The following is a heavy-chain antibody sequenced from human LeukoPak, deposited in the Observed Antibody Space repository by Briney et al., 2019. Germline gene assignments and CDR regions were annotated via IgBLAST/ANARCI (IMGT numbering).Heavy chain of an antibody. J-gene: IGHJ6*03. D-gene: IGHD3-10*01. CDR3: ASRKSMVRGVNRDYYYYYYMDV. Sequence: ASVKVSCKASGGTFSSYAISWVRQAPGQGLEWMGGIIPIFGTANYAQKFQGRVTITADKSTSTAYMELSSLRSEDTAVYYCASRKSMVRGVNRDYYYYYYMDVWGKGTTVTISS. V-gene: IGHV1-69*06. CDR2: IIPIFGTA. CDR1: GGTFSSYA.